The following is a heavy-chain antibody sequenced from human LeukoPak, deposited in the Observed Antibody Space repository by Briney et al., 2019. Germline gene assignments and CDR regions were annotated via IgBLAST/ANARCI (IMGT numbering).Heavy chain of an antibody. CDR2: ISSSSSYI. D-gene: IGHD3-22*01. CDR1: GFTFSSYS. V-gene: IGHV3-21*01. Sequence: GGSLRLSCAASGFTFSSYSMNWVRQAPGKGLEWVSSISSSSSYIYYADSVKGRFTFSTDNAKNSLYLQMNSLRAEDTAVYYCAREYYYDSSGYAAPVFDYWGQGTLVTVSS. CDR3: AREYYYDSSGYAAPVFDY. J-gene: IGHJ4*02.